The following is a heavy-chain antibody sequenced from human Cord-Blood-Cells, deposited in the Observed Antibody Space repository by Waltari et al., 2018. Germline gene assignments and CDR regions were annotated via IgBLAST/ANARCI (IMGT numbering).Heavy chain of an antibody. CDR3: ARQTGNWFDP. V-gene: IGHV4-39*01. CDR2: IYYSGST. J-gene: IGHJ5*02. Sequence: QLQLQESGPGLVKPSETLSLTCTVSGGSISSSSYYWGWIRQPPGKGLEWIGIIYYSGSTYYNPTLKSRVTIAVDTSKNQFSLKLSSVTAADTAVYYCARQTGNWFDPWGQGTLVTVSS. D-gene: IGHD1-1*01. CDR1: GGSISSSSYY.